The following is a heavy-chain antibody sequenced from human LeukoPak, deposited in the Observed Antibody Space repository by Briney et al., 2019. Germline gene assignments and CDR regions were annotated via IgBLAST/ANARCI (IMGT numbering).Heavy chain of an antibody. Sequence: GGSLRLSCAASGFIFSRYAMSWVRQARGRGLEGVSAISGSGGSKYYADSVKGRFTISRDNSKNTLYLHMNSLRAEDTAVYYCAKSPRSNTMYYFDYWGQGTLVTVSS. D-gene: IGHD2-2*01. CDR3: AKSPRSNTMYYFDY. CDR1: GFIFSRYA. CDR2: ISGSGGSK. J-gene: IGHJ4*02. V-gene: IGHV3-23*01.